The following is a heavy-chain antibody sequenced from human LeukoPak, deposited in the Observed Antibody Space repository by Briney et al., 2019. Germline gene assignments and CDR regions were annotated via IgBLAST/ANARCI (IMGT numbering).Heavy chain of an antibody. D-gene: IGHD2-21*01. CDR3: VKGACGGNCYYRLDV. V-gene: IGHV3-9*01. J-gene: IGHJ6*01. CDR1: GFSFSTYS. Sequence: SLRLSCTASGFSFSTYSMNWVRQAPGKGLEGVSGIMFNIARTIYADSVRGRFTFSRDNAKNYLYMQMNSLTAADTDLYYCVKGACGGNCYYRLDVWGRGTTVTVYS. CDR2: IMFNIART.